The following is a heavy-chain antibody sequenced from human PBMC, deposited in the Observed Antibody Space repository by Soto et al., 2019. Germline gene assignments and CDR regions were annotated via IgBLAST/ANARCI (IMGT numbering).Heavy chain of an antibody. V-gene: IGHV3-15*01. J-gene: IGHJ4*02. CDR3: TTGLSNGYYNFDY. D-gene: IGHD3-22*01. CDR1: GFPFSNAW. Sequence: PGGSLSLSCAASGFPFSNAWMSWVRQAPGKGLEWVGRIKGEADGGTTDYAAPVKGRITISRDHSKDTLYLHMNSLKTEDTAVYYCTTGLSNGYYNFDYWGQGTPVTVSS. CDR2: IKGEADGGTT.